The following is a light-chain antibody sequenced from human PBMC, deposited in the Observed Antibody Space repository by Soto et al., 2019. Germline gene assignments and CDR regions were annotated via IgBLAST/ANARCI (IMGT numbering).Light chain of an antibody. J-gene: IGKJ1*01. V-gene: IGKV1-39*01. CDR1: QSFSHY. Sequence: DIQMTQSPSSLSASVGDRVTITCRASQSFSHYVNWYQQKPGTAPKLLIYAATTLQSGVPSRFRGSQSGPDFTLTISGLQPEDVATYYCQQSFGTPWTFGQGTNVEIK. CDR2: AAT. CDR3: QQSFGTPWT.